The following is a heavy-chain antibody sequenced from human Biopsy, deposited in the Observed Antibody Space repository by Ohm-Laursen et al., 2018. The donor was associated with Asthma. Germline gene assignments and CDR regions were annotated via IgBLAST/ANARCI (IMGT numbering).Heavy chain of an antibody. J-gene: IGHJ6*02. CDR3: ARAGESDLVGGLDV. Sequence: SLRLSCAASGFTFSTYGMHWVRQAPGKGLEWVAYIAWDGINSYYADSVKGRFTISRDNSRDTLYLQKNSLRADDTAVYYCARAGESDLVGGLDVWGQGTTVIVS. CDR1: GFTFSTYG. CDR2: IAWDGINS. D-gene: IGHD2-21*01. V-gene: IGHV3-30*03.